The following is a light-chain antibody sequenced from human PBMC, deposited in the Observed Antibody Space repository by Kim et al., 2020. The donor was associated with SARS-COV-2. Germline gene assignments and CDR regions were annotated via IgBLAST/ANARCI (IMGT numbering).Light chain of an antibody. J-gene: IGKJ2*02. CDR3: QHYNDFPCT. V-gene: IGKV1-5*03. CDR1: QSISSW. Sequence: SASVGDRVTITCRASQSISSWLAWYQQKPGKAPKLLIYKASNLDAGVPSRFSGSGSETEFTLTISGLQPDDFATYYCQHYNDFPCTFGQGTKLEIK. CDR2: KAS.